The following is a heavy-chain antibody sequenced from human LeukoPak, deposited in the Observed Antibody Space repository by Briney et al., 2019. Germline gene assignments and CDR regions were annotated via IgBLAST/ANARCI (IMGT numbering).Heavy chain of an antibody. CDR1: GDSFSIDSAA. CDR3: ARSPSPYSSGWYFDY. Sequence: SQTLSLTCAISGDSFSIDSAAWNWIRQSPSRGLEWLGRTYQRSKWYNDYAVSVKSRITINPDISKNQFSLQLNSVTPEDTAVYYCARSPSPYSSGWYFDYWGQGTLVTVSS. V-gene: IGHV6-1*01. D-gene: IGHD6-19*01. J-gene: IGHJ4*02. CDR2: TYQRSKWYN.